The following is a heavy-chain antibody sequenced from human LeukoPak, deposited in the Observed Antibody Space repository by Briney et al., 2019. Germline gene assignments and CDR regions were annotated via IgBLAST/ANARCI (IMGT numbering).Heavy chain of an antibody. CDR1: GGTFSSYS. D-gene: IGHD3-9*01. Sequence: ASLKVSCKASGGTFSSYSISWVRHALGQGLDSKERIIPTFGTANYAQKFQGRVTITADESTSTAYMELSSLRSEVFVFKQKTAYECLTGYNSYCFDYWGQGTLVTVSS. V-gene: IGHV1-69*13. J-gene: IGHJ4*02. CDR2: IIPTFGTA. CDR3: TAYECLTGYNSYCFDY.